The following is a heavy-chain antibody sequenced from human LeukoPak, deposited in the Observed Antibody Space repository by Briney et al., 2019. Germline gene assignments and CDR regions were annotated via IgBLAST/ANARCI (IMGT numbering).Heavy chain of an antibody. CDR2: INHSGST. Sequence: SETLSLTCAVYGGSFSGYYWSWIRQPPGKGLEWIGEINHSGSTNYNPSLKSRVTISVDTSKNQFSLKLSSVTAADTAVYYCAREWSAGAVADFDYWGQGTLVTVSS. J-gene: IGHJ4*02. CDR1: GGSFSGYY. V-gene: IGHV4-34*01. D-gene: IGHD6-19*01. CDR3: AREWSAGAVADFDY.